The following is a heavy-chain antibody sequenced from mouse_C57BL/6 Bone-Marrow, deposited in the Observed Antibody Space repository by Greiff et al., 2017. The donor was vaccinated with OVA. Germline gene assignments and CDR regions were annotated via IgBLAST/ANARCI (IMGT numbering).Heavy chain of an antibody. CDR2: ISNLAYSI. CDR1: GFTFSDYG. Sequence: EVQGVESGGGLVQPGGSLKLSCAASGFTFSDYGMAWVRQAPRKGPEWVAFISNLAYSIYYADTVTGRFTISRENAKNTLFLEMSSLRSEDTAMYYCARHEERGNFDYWGQGTTLTVSS. V-gene: IGHV5-15*01. J-gene: IGHJ2*01. CDR3: ARHEERGNFDY.